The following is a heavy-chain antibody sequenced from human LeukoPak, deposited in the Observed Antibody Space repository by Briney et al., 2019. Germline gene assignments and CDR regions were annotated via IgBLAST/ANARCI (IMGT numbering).Heavy chain of an antibody. Sequence: GGSLRLSCAASGFTFSSYAMHWVRQAPGKGLEWEAVISYDGSNKYYADSVKGRFTISRDNSKNTLYLQMNSLRAEDTAVYYCARDIAVAGRDFQHWGQGTLVTVSS. CDR2: ISYDGSNK. CDR3: ARDIAVAGRDFQH. V-gene: IGHV3-30-3*01. D-gene: IGHD6-19*01. CDR1: GFTFSSYA. J-gene: IGHJ1*01.